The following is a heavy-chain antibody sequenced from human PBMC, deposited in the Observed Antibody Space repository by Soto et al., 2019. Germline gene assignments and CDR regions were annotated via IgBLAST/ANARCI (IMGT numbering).Heavy chain of an antibody. CDR1: GGSISSYY. CDR3: ARARYCSGCSCYGSYYYYYYGMDV. CDR2: IYYSGST. Sequence: SETLSLTCTVSGGSISSYYWSWIRQPPGKGLEWIGYIYYSGSTNYNPSLKSRVTISVDTSKNQFSLKLRSVTAADTAVYYCARARYCSGCSCYGSYYYYYYGMDVWGQVTTVTVSS. J-gene: IGHJ6*02. V-gene: IGHV4-59*01. D-gene: IGHD2-15*01.